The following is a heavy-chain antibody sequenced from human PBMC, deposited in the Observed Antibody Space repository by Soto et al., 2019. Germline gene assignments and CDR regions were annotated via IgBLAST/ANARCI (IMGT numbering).Heavy chain of an antibody. J-gene: IGHJ4*02. V-gene: IGHV1-69*13. CDR1: GGTFSSYA. CDR3: ARASRDGYSITYCFDY. Sequence: ASVKVSCKASGGTFSSYAISWVRQAPGQGLEWMGGIIPIFGTANYAQKFQGRVTITADESTSTAYMELSSLRSEDTAVYYCARASRDGYSITYCFDYWGQGTLVTVSS. D-gene: IGHD4-4*01. CDR2: IIPIFGTA.